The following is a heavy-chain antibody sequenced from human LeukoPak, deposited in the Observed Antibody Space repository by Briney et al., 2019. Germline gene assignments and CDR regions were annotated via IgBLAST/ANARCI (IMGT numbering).Heavy chain of an antibody. D-gene: IGHD3-10*02. Sequence: GGSLRLSCTVSGFTLSSYEMSWIRQAPGKCLEWVSSIDYSGGSSYYADSVKGRFTISRDNAKNSLYLQMNSLRAEDTAVYYCAELGITMIGGVWGKGTTVTISS. CDR1: GFTLSSYE. CDR2: IDYSGGSS. J-gene: IGHJ6*04. CDR3: AELGITMIGGV. V-gene: IGHV3-23*01.